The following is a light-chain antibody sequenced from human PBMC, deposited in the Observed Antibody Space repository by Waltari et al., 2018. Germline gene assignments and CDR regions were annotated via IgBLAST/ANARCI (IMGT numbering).Light chain of an antibody. CDR2: DTF. V-gene: IGKV3-11*01. CDR3: LHRSNWPPLFT. CDR1: QSVSRY. Sequence: EIVLTQSPVTLSLSPGDRATLSCRPSQSVSRYLAWYQQKPGQAPRLLIYDTFSRASGIPARFSGSGSGTDFTLTISSLEPEDFAVYYCLHRSNWPPLFTFGPGTKVDIK. J-gene: IGKJ3*01.